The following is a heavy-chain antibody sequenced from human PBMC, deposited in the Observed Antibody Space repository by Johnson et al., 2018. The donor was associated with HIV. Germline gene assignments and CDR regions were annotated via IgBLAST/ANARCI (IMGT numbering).Heavy chain of an antibody. D-gene: IGHD2-21*01. V-gene: IGHV3-30-3*01. J-gene: IGHJ3*02. CDR1: GFTFSTYA. CDR3: ARELGSGVVVMGPGAFDI. CDR2: ISYDGSNK. Sequence: QVQLVESGGGVVQPGGSLRLSCAASGFTFSTYAMHWVRQAPGKGLEWVAVISYDGSNKYYVDSVKGRFTISRDNSKNTLYLQMNSLRAEDTAVYYCARELGSGVVVMGPGAFDIWGQGTMVTVSS.